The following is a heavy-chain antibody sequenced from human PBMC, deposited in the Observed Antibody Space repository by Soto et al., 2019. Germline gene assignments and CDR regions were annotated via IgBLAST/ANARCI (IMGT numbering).Heavy chain of an antibody. CDR1: GGSISSSSYY. CDR3: ARAILLGGYYFDY. CDR2: TYYSGST. Sequence: PAETLSLTCTVSGGSISSSSYYWGWIRQPPGKGLEWIGSTYYSGSTYYNPSLKSRVTISVDTSKNQFSLKLSPVTAADTAVYYCARAILLGGYYFDYWGQGTLVTVSS. D-gene: IGHD3-16*01. V-gene: IGHV4-39*07. J-gene: IGHJ4*02.